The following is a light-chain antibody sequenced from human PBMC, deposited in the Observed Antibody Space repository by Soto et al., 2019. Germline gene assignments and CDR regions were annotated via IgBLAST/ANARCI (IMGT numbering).Light chain of an antibody. V-gene: IGKV1-5*01. J-gene: IGKJ1*01. CDR1: QSISSW. Sequence: DIQMTQSPSTLSASGGDRVTITCRASQSISSWLAWYQQKPGKAPKLLIYDASSLASGVPSRFSGSGSGTEFTLTISSLQPDDFATYYCQQYNSYSWTFGQGTKVEIK. CDR2: DAS. CDR3: QQYNSYSWT.